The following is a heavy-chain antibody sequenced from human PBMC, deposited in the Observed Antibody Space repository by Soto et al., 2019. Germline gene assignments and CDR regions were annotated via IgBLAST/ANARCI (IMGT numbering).Heavy chain of an antibody. D-gene: IGHD3-3*01. Sequence: GASVKVSCKASGYTFTSYGISWVRQAPGQGLEWMGWISAYNGNTNYAQKLQGRVTMTTDTSTSTAYMELRSLRSDDTAVYYCARYYYFWSGFYGMYVWGQGTTVTVSS. CDR2: ISAYNGNT. V-gene: IGHV1-18*01. J-gene: IGHJ6*02. CDR1: GYTFTSYG. CDR3: ARYYYFWSGFYGMYV.